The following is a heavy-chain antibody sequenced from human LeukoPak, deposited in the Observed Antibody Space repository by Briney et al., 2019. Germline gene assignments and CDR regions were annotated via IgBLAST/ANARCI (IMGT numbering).Heavy chain of an antibody. Sequence: ASVKVSCKASGYTFTSYDINWVRQAIGQGLEWMGWMNPNSGNTGYAQKFQGRVTMTRNTSISTAYMELSSLRSEDTAVYYCARGDKRVFGVVIVPNNFDIWGQGTMVTVSS. J-gene: IGHJ3*02. V-gene: IGHV1-8*01. CDR2: MNPNSGNT. D-gene: IGHD3-3*01. CDR1: GYTFTSYD. CDR3: ARGDKRVFGVVIVPNNFDI.